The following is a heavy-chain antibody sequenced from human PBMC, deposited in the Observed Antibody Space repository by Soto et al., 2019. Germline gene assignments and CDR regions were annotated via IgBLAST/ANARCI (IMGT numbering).Heavy chain of an antibody. Sequence: EVQLVESGGGLIQPGGSLRLSCAASGFTVSSNYMSWVRQAPGKGLEWVSVIYSGGSTYYADSVKGRFTIARDNSKNTRYLQMNSRRAEDTAVYYCARGYSYGRFGYWGQGTLVTVSS. CDR2: IYSGGST. V-gene: IGHV3-53*01. CDR1: GFTVSSNY. CDR3: ARGYSYGRFGY. D-gene: IGHD5-18*01. J-gene: IGHJ4*02.